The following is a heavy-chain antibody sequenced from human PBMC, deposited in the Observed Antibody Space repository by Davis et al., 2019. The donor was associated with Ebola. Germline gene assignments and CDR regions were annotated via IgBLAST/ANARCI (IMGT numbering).Heavy chain of an antibody. Sequence: GGSLRLSCADSVITFSSYAMTWVRQAPGKGLEWVSAISGSGGNTYYADSVKGRFTISRDNSKNTGFLQMNSLRGEDTAVYYCARAVAGIVWFDPWGQGTLVTVSS. CDR1: VITFSSYA. CDR2: ISGSGGNT. J-gene: IGHJ5*02. CDR3: ARAVAGIVWFDP. V-gene: IGHV3-23*01. D-gene: IGHD6-19*01.